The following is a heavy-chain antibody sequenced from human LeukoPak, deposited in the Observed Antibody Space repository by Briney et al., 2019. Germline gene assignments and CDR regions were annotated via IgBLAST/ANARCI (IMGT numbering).Heavy chain of an antibody. CDR3: AKGSYGYVGTPEGYYFDY. CDR1: GFTFSSYA. CDR2: ISGSGGST. J-gene: IGHJ4*02. V-gene: IGHV3-23*01. D-gene: IGHD5-18*01. Sequence: PGGSLRLSCAASGFTFSSYAMTWVRQAPGKGLEWVSAISGSGGSTYYADSVKGRFTISRDNSKNTPYLQMNSLRAEDTAVYYCAKGSYGYVGTPEGYYFDYWGQGTLVTVSS.